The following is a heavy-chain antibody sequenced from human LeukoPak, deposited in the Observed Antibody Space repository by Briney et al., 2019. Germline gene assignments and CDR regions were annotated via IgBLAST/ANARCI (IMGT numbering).Heavy chain of an antibody. V-gene: IGHV4-39*01. J-gene: IGHJ3*02. CDR1: GGSISSSGYY. Sequence: SETLSLTCTVSGGSISSSGYYWGWIRQPPGKGLEWIGSIYYSGSTYYNPSLKSRVTISVDTSKNQFSLKLSSVTAADTAVYYCASDLGYSSGWVAFDIWGQGTMVTVSS. CDR2: IYYSGST. CDR3: ASDLGYSSGWVAFDI. D-gene: IGHD6-19*01.